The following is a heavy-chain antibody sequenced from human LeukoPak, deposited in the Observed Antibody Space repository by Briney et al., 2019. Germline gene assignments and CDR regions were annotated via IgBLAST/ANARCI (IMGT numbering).Heavy chain of an antibody. CDR1: GFTFSSYA. J-gene: IGHJ5*02. CDR3: ARDLYSSSKTLNWFDP. V-gene: IGHV3-30*07. CDR2: ISYDGSNK. D-gene: IGHD6-13*01. Sequence: GGSLRLSCAASGFTFSSYAMYWVRQAPGKGLEWVAVISYDGSNKYYADSVKGRFTISRDNSKNSLYLQMNSLRAEDTAVYYCARDLYSSSKTLNWFDPWGQGTLVTVSS.